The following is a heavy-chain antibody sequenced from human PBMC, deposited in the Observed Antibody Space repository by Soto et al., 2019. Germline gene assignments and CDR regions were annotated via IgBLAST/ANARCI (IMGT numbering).Heavy chain of an antibody. CDR2: IYFSGTT. J-gene: IGHJ4*02. CDR1: GGSVSSDSYY. Sequence: SETLSLTCSFSGGSVSSDSYYWSWIRQPPGAGLEWIGYIYFSGTTNYNPSLESRVTILVDSSKNQFSLKLSSVTAADTAVYYCARSPDSGDYVDYWGQGTLVTVSS. CDR3: ARSPDSGDYVDY. D-gene: IGHD4-17*01. V-gene: IGHV4-61*01.